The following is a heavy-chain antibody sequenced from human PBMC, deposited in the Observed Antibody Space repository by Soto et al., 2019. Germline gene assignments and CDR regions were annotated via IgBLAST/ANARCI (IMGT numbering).Heavy chain of an antibody. CDR1: GGTFSSYA. D-gene: IGHD5-12*01. Sequence: SVKVSCKASGGTFSSYAISWVRQAPGQGLKWMGGIIPIFGTANYAQKFQGRVTITADESTSTAYMELSSLRSEDTAVYYCAREMATTTPLFDYWGQGTLVTVSS. J-gene: IGHJ4*02. CDR3: AREMATTTPLFDY. CDR2: IIPIFGTA. V-gene: IGHV1-69*13.